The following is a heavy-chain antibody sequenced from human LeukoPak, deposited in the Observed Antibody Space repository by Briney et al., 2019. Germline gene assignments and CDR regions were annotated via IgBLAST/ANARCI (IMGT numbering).Heavy chain of an antibody. CDR1: GFIFRDYG. J-gene: IGHJ4*02. Sequence: GGSLRLSCAASGFIFRDYGMHWVRQAPGKGLEWVAFIRNDESDRDHADSVKGRFTISRDNSKNTLYLQMNSLRPEDTGVYYCGIYDSRGDFDYWGQGTQVTVSA. CDR2: IRNDESDR. D-gene: IGHD3-22*01. V-gene: IGHV3-30*02. CDR3: GIYDSRGDFDY.